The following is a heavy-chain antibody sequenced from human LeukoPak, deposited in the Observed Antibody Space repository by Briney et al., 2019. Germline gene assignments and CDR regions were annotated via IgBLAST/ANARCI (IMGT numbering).Heavy chain of an antibody. Sequence: GESLKISCKGSGYTFTSYWIGWVRQMPGKGLEWMGIILPSASYARYSPSFQGQVTISPDQSINTAYLQWSSLKASDTAMYYCARHWHQAVDYWGQGTLVTVSS. D-gene: IGHD4-17*01. J-gene: IGHJ4*02. CDR1: GYTFTSYW. CDR2: ILPSASYA. V-gene: IGHV5-51*01. CDR3: ARHWHQAVDY.